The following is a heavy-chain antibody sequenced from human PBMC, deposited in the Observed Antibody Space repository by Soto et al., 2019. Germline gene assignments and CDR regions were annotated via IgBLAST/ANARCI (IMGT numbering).Heavy chain of an antibody. D-gene: IGHD3-16*01. CDR3: TTDWGSGTHYARGLDV. Sequence: EVLLVESGGGLVKPGGSLRLSCAASGFAFKYARMTWVRQAPGKGLEWVGYIRSNIAGATTAYAAPVKGRFTSSRDESKNTVDLQMNSLIAEDTAVYYCTTDWGSGTHYARGLDVWGQGTMVTVSS. J-gene: IGHJ3*01. V-gene: IGHV3-15*01. CDR1: GFAFKYAR. CDR2: IRSNIAGATT.